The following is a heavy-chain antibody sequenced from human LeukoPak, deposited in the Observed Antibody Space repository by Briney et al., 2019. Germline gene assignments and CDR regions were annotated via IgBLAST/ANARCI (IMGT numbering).Heavy chain of an antibody. J-gene: IGHJ6*02. CDR1: GFTFSSYG. CDR3: ARDQGYCSGGSCSAWYYYGMDV. D-gene: IGHD2-15*01. Sequence: PGGPLRLSCAASGFTFSSYGMHWVRQAPGKGLEWVAVIWYDGSNKYYADSVKGRFTISRDNSKNTLYLQMNSLRAEDTAVYYCARDQGYCSGGSCSAWYYYGMDVWGQGTTVTVSS. CDR2: IWYDGSNK. V-gene: IGHV3-33*01.